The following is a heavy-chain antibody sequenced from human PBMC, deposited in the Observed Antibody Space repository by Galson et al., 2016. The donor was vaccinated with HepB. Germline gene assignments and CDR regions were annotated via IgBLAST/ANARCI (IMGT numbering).Heavy chain of an antibody. CDR3: ASDIVVEPAA. Sequence: SLRLSCAASGFLFSGYCMNWVRQAPGKGLEWVATINKDGSGKYYVDSVKGRFTISRDNTKNSLHLQMNSLRAEDTAVYYCASDIVVEPAAWGQGTLVTVPS. J-gene: IGHJ5*02. CDR1: GFLFSGYC. CDR2: INKDGSGK. D-gene: IGHD2-2*01. V-gene: IGHV3-7*03.